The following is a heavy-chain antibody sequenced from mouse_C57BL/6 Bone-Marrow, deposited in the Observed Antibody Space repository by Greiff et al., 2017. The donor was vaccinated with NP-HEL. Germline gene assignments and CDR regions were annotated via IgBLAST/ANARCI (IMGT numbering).Heavy chain of an antibody. J-gene: IGHJ3*01. CDR1: GYTFTSYD. V-gene: IGHV1-85*01. D-gene: IGHD1-1*01. CDR2: IYPRDGST. CDR3: ARRGHYYGSSYGWFAY. Sequence: QVQLQQSGPELVKPGASVKLSCKASGYTFTSYDINWVKQRPGQGLEWIGWIYPRDGSTKYNEKFKGKATLTVDTSSSTAYMELHSLTSEDSAVYFCARRGHYYGSSYGWFAYWGQGTLVTVSA.